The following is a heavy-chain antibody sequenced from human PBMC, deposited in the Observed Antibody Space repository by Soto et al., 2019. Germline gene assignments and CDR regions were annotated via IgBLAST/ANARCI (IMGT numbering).Heavy chain of an antibody. D-gene: IGHD6-19*01. CDR2: INSGGST. CDR1: GGSISSSNW. V-gene: IGHV4-4*02. J-gene: IGHJ4*02. Sequence: PSETLSLTCAVSGGSISSSNWWSWVRQPPGKGLEWIGDINSGGSTYYNPSLRSRVTISVDTSKNQFSLRLSSVTAADTAVYYCADMRGQWLPRDWGQGILVTVSS. CDR3: ADMRGQWLPRD.